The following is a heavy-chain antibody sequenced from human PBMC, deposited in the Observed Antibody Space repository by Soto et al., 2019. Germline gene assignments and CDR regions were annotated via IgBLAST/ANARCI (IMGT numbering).Heavy chain of an antibody. D-gene: IGHD3-9*01. Sequence: HPGGSLRLSCAASGFTFSDYYMSWIRQAPGKGLEWVSAISSSGGNTNYTDSVKGRFTISRDNSKNTLYLQMNSLRAEDTAVYYCAKVIMDFDWPPNYDYWGQGTLITVSS. CDR2: ISSSGGNT. V-gene: IGHV3-23*01. CDR3: AKVIMDFDWPPNYDY. CDR1: GFTFSDYY. J-gene: IGHJ4*02.